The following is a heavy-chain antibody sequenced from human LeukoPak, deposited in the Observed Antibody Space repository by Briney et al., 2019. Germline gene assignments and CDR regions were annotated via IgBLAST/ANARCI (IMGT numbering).Heavy chain of an antibody. J-gene: IGHJ4*02. V-gene: IGHV1-3*03. D-gene: IGHD6-19*01. CDR1: GFTFTSYA. CDR3: ARVVRYSSGPLTDLIPYSFDY. Sequence: PGGSLRLSCAASGFTFTSYAMHWVRQAPGQRLEWMGWINAGHGNTKYSQEFQGRVTITRDTSASTAYMELSSLRSEDTAVYYCARVVRYSSGPLTDLIPYSFDYWGQGTLVTVSS. CDR2: INAGHGNT.